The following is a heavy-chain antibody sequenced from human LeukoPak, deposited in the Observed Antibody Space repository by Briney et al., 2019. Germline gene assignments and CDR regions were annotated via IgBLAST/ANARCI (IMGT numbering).Heavy chain of an antibody. CDR2: IIPIFGTA. CDR3: ARDRGWAGYSYGFYY. V-gene: IGHV1-69*13. J-gene: IGHJ4*02. D-gene: IGHD5-18*01. CDR1: GYTFTSYD. Sequence: SVKVSCKASGYTFTSYDISWVRQAPGQGLEWMGGIIPIFGTANYAQKFQGRVTITADESTSTAYMELSSLRSEDTAVYYCARDRGWAGYSYGFYYWGQGTLVTVSS.